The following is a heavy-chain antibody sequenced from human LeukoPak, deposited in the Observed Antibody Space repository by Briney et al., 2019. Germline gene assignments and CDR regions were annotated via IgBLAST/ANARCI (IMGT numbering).Heavy chain of an antibody. J-gene: IGHJ3*02. Sequence: SGTLSLTCAISGGSISSSNWWSWVRQPPGKGLEWIGEIYHSGSTNYNPSLKSRVTISVDTSKNQFSLKLSSVTAADTAVYYRARRRRDVSYAFDIWGQGTMVTVSS. CDR1: GGSISSSNW. D-gene: IGHD5-24*01. CDR2: IYHSGST. V-gene: IGHV4-4*02. CDR3: ARRRRDVSYAFDI.